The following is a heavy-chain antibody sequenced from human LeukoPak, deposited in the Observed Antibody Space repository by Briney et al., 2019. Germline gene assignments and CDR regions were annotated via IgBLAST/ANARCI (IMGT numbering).Heavy chain of an antibody. V-gene: IGHV3-23*01. J-gene: IGHJ4*02. D-gene: IGHD3/OR15-3a*01. CDR1: GFTFNSYV. CDR2: ISGSGGST. Sequence: GGSRRLSCAASGFTFNSYVMSWVRQAPGKGLEWVSSISGSGGSTYYADSVTGRFTISRDNSKNTLYLQLNSLRADDTAVYYCAKASRTGVVECLDYWAQGTLVTVSS. CDR3: AKASRTGVVECLDY.